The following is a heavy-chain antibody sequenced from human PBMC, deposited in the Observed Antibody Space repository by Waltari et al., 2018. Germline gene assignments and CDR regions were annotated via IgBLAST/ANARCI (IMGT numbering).Heavy chain of an antibody. CDR2: IRNKANSYIT. CDR3: ARAAYGHGLDY. CDR1: GSTFSDHL. J-gene: IGHJ4*02. V-gene: IGHV3-72*01. D-gene: IGHD6-25*01. Sequence: EVQLVESGGGLVQPGGSLRLSCAASGSTFSDHLMDWVRQAPGKGLEWVGRIRNKANSYITEYAASVKGRCTISRDDSQNSLYLQMNTLRSEDTALYYCARAAYGHGLDYWGQGALVTVSS.